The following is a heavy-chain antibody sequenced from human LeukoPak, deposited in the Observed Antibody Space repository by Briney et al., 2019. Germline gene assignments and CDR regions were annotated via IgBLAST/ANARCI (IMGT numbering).Heavy chain of an antibody. CDR1: GYTFTGYY. J-gene: IGHJ5*02. V-gene: IGHV1-2*02. D-gene: IGHD4-17*01. CDR2: INPNSGGT. CDR3: ARVGKRYGDRNWFDP. Sequence: ASVKVSCKASGYTFTGYYMHWVRQAPGQGLEWMGWINPNSGGTNYAQKFQGRVTMTRDTSISTAYMELSRLRSDDTAVYYCARVGKRYGDRNWFDPWGQGTLVTVSS.